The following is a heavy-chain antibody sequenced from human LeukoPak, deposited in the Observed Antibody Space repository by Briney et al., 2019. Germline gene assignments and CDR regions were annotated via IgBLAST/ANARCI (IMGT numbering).Heavy chain of an antibody. CDR1: GGSFSGYY. D-gene: IGHD3-22*01. Sequence: SETLSLTCAVYGGSFSGYYWSWIRQPPGKGLEWIGEINHSGSTNYNPSLKSRVTISVDTSKNQFSLKLSSVTAADTAVYYCARVSDYDSSGYYIDYWGQGTLVTVSS. CDR2: INHSGST. V-gene: IGHV4-34*01. CDR3: ARVSDYDSSGYYIDY. J-gene: IGHJ4*02.